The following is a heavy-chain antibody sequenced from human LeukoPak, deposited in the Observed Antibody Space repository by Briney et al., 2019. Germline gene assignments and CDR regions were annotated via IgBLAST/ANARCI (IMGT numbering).Heavy chain of an antibody. J-gene: IGHJ4*02. V-gene: IGHV3-23*01. CDR3: AKDKVGVVADYFDY. D-gene: IGHD3-22*01. CDR2: ISGSGSST. CDR1: GFTFSSYA. Sequence: GGSLRLSCAASGFTFSSYAMSWVRQAPGKGLEWVSSISGSGSSTSYADSVKGRFTIPRDNSKSTLYLQMNSLRAEDTAVYYCAKDKVGVVADYFDYWGQGTLVTVSS.